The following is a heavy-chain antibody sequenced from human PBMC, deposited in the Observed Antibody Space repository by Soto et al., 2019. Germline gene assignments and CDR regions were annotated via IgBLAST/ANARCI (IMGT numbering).Heavy chain of an antibody. J-gene: IGHJ4*02. Sequence: EVQLLESGGGLVQPGGSLRLSCAASGFTFSTYAMNWVRQAPGKGLEWVSGISGSGDSTYYADSVKGRFTVSRDNSKNTLYLQMNSRRAADTAVFYWAKERSSGWSFDYWGQGTLVTVSS. V-gene: IGHV3-23*01. CDR1: GFTFSTYA. CDR2: ISGSGDST. D-gene: IGHD6-19*01. CDR3: AKERSSGWSFDY.